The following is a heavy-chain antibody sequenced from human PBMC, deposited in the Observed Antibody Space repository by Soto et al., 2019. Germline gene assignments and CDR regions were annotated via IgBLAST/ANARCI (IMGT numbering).Heavy chain of an antibody. CDR1: GYTIRSYG. J-gene: IGHJ4*02. CDR3: ARARGGVTSGSAYYFDY. D-gene: IGHD3-10*01. CDR2: ISGSNGNT. Sequence: QVQLVQSGPEVKKPGASVKVSCKSTGYTIRSYGVTWVRQAPGKGLEWMGWISGSNGNTEYAQKLQGRVTMTTDPSTSPVYMEPRSLGSADTAVYYCARARGGVTSGSAYYFDYWGQGTLVTVSS. V-gene: IGHV1-18*01.